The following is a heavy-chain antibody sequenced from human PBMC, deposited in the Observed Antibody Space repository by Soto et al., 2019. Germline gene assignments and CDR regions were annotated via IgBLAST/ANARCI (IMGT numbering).Heavy chain of an antibody. V-gene: IGHV3-9*01. D-gene: IGHD3-16*02. J-gene: IGHJ4*02. CDR1: GFNFDEYA. Sequence: SLRLSCAASGFNFDEYAMLWVRQAPGKGLEWVSGISWNSENIGYADSVKGRFTISRDNAKNSLYLQMNSLRAEDTAFYYCAKDTSAVWGSYRYLDYWGQGA. CDR3: AKDTSAVWGSYRYLDY. CDR2: ISWNSENI.